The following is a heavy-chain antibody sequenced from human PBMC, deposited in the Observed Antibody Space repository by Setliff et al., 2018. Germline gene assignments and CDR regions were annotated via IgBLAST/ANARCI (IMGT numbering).Heavy chain of an antibody. CDR3: SRLVRYCTTTTCQRASGAEF. J-gene: IGHJ4*02. V-gene: IGHV1-18*01. CDR2: ISPHTGNT. Sequence: GASVKVSCKASGYAFSDYGVTWVRQAPGQGLEWVGWISPHTGNTYYAPNFQGIVSMTTDTSTSTAYMELRSLTSDDTAVYYCSRLVRYCTTTTCQRASGAEFWGQGTLVTVSS. CDR1: GYAFSDYG. D-gene: IGHD2-8*01.